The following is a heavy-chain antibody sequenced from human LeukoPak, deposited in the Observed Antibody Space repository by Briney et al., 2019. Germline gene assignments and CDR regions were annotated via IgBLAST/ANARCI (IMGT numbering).Heavy chain of an antibody. V-gene: IGHV1-8*01. CDR1: GYTFTSYD. D-gene: IGHD1-26*01. Sequence: ASVKVSCKASGYTFTSYDINWVRQATGQGLEWMGWMNPNSGNAGYAQKFQGRVTMTRNTSISTAYMELSSLRSEDTAVYYCARGGYSEAEYYYYGMDVWGQGTTVTVSS. CDR3: ARGGYSEAEYYYYGMDV. CDR2: MNPNSGNA. J-gene: IGHJ6*02.